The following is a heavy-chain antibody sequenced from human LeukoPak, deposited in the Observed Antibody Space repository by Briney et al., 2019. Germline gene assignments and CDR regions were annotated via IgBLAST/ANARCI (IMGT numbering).Heavy chain of an antibody. CDR2: IYYSGST. V-gene: IGHV4-30-4*08. D-gene: IGHD7-27*01. CDR3: ARLPETGDGCYMDV. CDR1: GGSISSGDYY. J-gene: IGHJ6*03. Sequence: PSETLSLTCTVSGGSISSGDYYWSWIRQPPGKGLEWIGYIYYSGSTYYNPSLKSRVTISVDTSKNQFSLKLSSVTAADTAVYYCARLPETGDGCYMDVWGKGTTVTVSS.